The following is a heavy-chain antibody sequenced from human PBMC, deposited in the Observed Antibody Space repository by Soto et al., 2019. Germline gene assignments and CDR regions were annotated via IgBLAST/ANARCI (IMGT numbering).Heavy chain of an antibody. CDR2: FYTSGNT. J-gene: IGHJ5*02. CDR3: ASDGTGWFDP. Sequence: SETLSLTCTVSGGSVSSYYWSWIRQPAGKGLEWIGRFYTSGNTNYNPSLKSRVTMSLDTSKNQFSLKLSSVTAADTAVYFCASDGTGWFDPWGQGTLVTVSS. D-gene: IGHD7-27*01. CDR1: GGSVSSYY. V-gene: IGHV4-4*07.